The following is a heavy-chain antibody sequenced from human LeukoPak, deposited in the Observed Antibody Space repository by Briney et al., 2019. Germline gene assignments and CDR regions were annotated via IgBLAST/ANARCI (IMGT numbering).Heavy chain of an antibody. CDR3: ASQSGSSGWFGY. Sequence: PSETLSLTCTVSGGSISSYYWSWIRQPPGKGLEWIGYIYYSGSTNYNPSLKSRVTISIDTSKNQFSLKLRSVTAADTAVYYCASQSGSSGWFGYWGQGTLVIVSS. CDR1: GGSISSYY. J-gene: IGHJ5*01. CDR2: IYYSGST. V-gene: IGHV4-59*08. D-gene: IGHD6-19*01.